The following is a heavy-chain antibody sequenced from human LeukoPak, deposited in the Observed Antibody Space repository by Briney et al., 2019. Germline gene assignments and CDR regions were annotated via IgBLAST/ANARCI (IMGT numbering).Heavy chain of an antibody. CDR1: GVSVSDYY. J-gene: IGHJ5*02. D-gene: IGHD2-21*01. CDR2: VSPGGYT. V-gene: IGHV4-34*01. CDR3: ARIRCGRGQARCYNH. Sequence: PSETLSLTCALSGVSVSDYYWSWIRQSPEKGLEWIGEVSPGGYTTYNPSLRSRVIISEDTSENQLSLNVTSVTAADTALYYCARIRCGRGQARCYNHWAQGSLVTVSS.